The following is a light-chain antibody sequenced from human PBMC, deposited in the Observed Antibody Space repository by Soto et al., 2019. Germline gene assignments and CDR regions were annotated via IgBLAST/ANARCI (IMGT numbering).Light chain of an antibody. CDR3: QQYYSTLWT. CDR2: WAS. V-gene: IGKV4-1*01. J-gene: IGKJ1*01. Sequence: DIVLTQSPDSLAVSLGERATINCKSSQSVLYSSNNNNYVAWYQQKPGQPPKLLIYWASTRESGVPDRFSGSGSGTDFTLTISSLQAEDVAVYYCQQYYSTLWTFGQGTKVEIK. CDR1: QSVLYSSNNNNY.